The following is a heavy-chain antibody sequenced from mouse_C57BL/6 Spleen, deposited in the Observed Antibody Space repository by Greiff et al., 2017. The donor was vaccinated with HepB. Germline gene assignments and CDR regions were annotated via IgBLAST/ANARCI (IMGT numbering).Heavy chain of an antibody. V-gene: IGHV3-6*01. CDR2: ISYDGSN. D-gene: IGHD2-4*01. J-gene: IGHJ2*01. CDR1: GYSITSGYY. Sequence: EVQLQESGPGLVKPSQSLSLPCSVTGYSITSGYYWNWSRQFPGNKLEWMGYISYDGSNNYNPYLKNRISITRDTSTNHMFLKLNSVTTEDTATYDCARINSDLDMDYWGQGTTLTVSS. CDR3: ARINSDLDMDY.